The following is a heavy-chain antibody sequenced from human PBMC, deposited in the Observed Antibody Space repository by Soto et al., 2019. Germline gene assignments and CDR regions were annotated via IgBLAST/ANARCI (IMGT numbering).Heavy chain of an antibody. Sequence: EVQLVESGGGLVKPGGSLRLSCAASGFTFSNAWMSWVRQAPGKGLEWVGRIKSKTDGGTTDYAAPVKGRFTISRDDSKNTLYLQMNSLKTENTAVYYCTTTRITMVRGVLWGQGTLVTVSS. CDR1: GFTFSNAW. V-gene: IGHV3-15*01. CDR2: IKSKTDGGTT. J-gene: IGHJ4*02. D-gene: IGHD3-10*01. CDR3: TTTRITMVRGVL.